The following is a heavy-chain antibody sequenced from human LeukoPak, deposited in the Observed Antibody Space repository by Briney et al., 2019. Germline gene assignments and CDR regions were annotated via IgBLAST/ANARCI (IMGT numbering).Heavy chain of an antibody. D-gene: IGHD6-19*01. V-gene: IGHV4-59*01. Sequence: SETLSLTSTVSGGSISSYYWSWIRQPPGKGLEWIGYIYYSGSTNYNPSLKSRVTISIDTSQNQFSLKLSSVTAADTAVYYCAGGHYSSGWYGGYWGQGTLVTVSS. J-gene: IGHJ4*02. CDR1: GGSISSYY. CDR2: IYYSGST. CDR3: AGGHYSSGWYGGY.